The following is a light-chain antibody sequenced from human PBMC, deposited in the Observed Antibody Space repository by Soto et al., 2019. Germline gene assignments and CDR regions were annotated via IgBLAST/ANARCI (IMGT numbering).Light chain of an antibody. J-gene: IGLJ2*01. V-gene: IGLV2-11*01. CDR1: SSDVGGYNY. CDR2: GVS. Sequence: QSALTQPRSVSGSPGQSVTISCTGTSSDVGGYNYVSWYQQNPGKAPKLMIYGVSKRPSGVPDRFSGSKSANTASLIISGLQAEDEADYYCCSYAGNTLVVFGGGTKLTVL. CDR3: CSYAGNTLVV.